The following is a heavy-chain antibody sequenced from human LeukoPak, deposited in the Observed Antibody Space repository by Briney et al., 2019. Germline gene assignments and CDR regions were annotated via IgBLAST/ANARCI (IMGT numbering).Heavy chain of an antibody. D-gene: IGHD1-1*01. Sequence: ASVKVSCKASGYTFTGYYMHWVRQAPGQGLEWMGWINPNSGGTNYAQTFQGRVTMTRDTSISTAYMELSRLRSDDTAVYYCARDLPNEVLEDYWGQGTLVTVSS. V-gene: IGHV1-2*02. CDR2: INPNSGGT. J-gene: IGHJ4*02. CDR1: GYTFTGYY. CDR3: ARDLPNEVLEDY.